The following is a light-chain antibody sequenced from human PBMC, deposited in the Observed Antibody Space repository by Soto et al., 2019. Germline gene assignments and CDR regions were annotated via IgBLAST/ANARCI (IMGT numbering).Light chain of an antibody. J-gene: IGLJ1*01. CDR2: DDS. Sequence: SYELTQPPSESVAPGETARITCGGNNIGSKSVHWYQQKAGQAPVLVVYDDSDRPPGIAERFAGSNSGNTATLTTSRVEAGDEADYFCQVWDSSSDHFVFGTGTKVTVL. CDR3: QVWDSSSDHFV. V-gene: IGLV3-21*02. CDR1: NIGSKS.